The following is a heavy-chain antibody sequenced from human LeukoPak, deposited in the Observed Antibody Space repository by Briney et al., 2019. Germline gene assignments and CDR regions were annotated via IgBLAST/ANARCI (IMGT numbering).Heavy chain of an antibody. CDR1: GFTFSNYW. Sequence: PGGSLRLSCAASGFTFSNYWMTWVRQAPGKGLEWVANIKQDGSEKYSVDSVKGRVTISSANAKNSLYLQMNSLSTDDTAVYYCGRPVVPASQTGGYWGQGTLVTVSS. V-gene: IGHV3-7*01. D-gene: IGHD2-2*01. CDR2: IKQDGSEK. CDR3: GRPVVPASQTGGY. J-gene: IGHJ4*02.